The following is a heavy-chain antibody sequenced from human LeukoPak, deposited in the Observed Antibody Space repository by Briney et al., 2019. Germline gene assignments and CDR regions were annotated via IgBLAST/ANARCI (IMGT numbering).Heavy chain of an antibody. V-gene: IGHV3-7*01. CDR1: GFTFSSYW. CDR2: IKQDGSEK. D-gene: IGHD6-19*01. J-gene: IGHJ4*02. CDR3: APGGVAGDY. Sequence: PGGSLRLSCAASGFTFSSYWMNWVRQAPGKGLEWVANIKQDGSEKYYVDSVKGRFTISRDNAKNSLYLQMDSLRAEDTAVYYCAPGGVAGDYWGQGTLVTVSS.